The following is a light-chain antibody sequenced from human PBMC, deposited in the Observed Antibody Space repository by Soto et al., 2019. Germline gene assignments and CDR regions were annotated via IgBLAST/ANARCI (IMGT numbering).Light chain of an antibody. CDR3: QQSYSTPKT. CDR2: AAS. CDR1: QSISRY. Sequence: DIQMIQSPSSLSASVGDTVTITCRASQSISRYLNWYQHKPGIAPRLLIYAASSLQSGVPSRFSGSGSGTDFTLTISSLQPEDSATYYCQQSYSTPKTFGQGTKVEI. J-gene: IGKJ1*01. V-gene: IGKV1-39*01.